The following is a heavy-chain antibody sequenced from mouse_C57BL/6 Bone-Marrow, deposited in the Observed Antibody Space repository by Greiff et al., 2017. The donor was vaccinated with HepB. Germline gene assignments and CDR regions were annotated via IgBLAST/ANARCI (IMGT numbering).Heavy chain of an antibody. V-gene: IGHV2-2*01. Sequence: VQRVESGPGLVQPSQSLSITCTVSGFSLTSYGVHWVRQSPGKGLEWLGVIWSGGSTDYNAAFISRLSISKDNSKSQVFFKMNSLQADDTAIYYCARKGGYPYYYAMDYWGQGTSVTVSS. CDR2: IWSGGST. CDR1: GFSLTSYG. CDR3: ARKGGYPYYYAMDY. D-gene: IGHD2-2*01. J-gene: IGHJ4*01.